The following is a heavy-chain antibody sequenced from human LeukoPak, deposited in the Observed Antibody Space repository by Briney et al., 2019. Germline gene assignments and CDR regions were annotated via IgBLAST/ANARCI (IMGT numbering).Heavy chain of an antibody. Sequence: GGSLRLSCAALGFSFTGYWMTSVRQAPGKGLEWVANIKQAGSEKYYVDSVKGRFTISRDNAKNSLYLEMNSLRAEDTAVYYCARGHPYYFYMDVWGKGTTVTVSS. CDR2: IKQAGSEK. V-gene: IGHV3-7*01. CDR3: ARGHPYYFYMDV. J-gene: IGHJ6*03. CDR1: GFSFTGYW.